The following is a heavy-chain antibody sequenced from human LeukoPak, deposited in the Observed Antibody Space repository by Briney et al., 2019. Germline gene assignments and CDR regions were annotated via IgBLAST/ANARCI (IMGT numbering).Heavy chain of an antibody. J-gene: IGHJ4*02. D-gene: IGHD3-10*01. Sequence: ASVNVSCKASGYTFTGYYMHWVPQAPGQGLEWMGWFNPNSGGTNHAQMFQGRVNMTRHTSSSTACMALSRLRSDDTGVYYCARDRRLDADDYYGFYYFDCWGQGSLVSVCS. CDR2: FNPNSGGT. CDR1: GYTFTGYY. V-gene: IGHV1-2*02. CDR3: ARDRRLDADDYYGFYYFDC.